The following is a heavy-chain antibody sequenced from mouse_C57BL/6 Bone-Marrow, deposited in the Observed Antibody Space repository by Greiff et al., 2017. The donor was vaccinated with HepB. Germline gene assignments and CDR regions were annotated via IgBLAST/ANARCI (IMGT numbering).Heavy chain of an antibody. Sequence: VKVVESGAELAKPGASVKLSCKASGYTFTSYWMHWVKQRPGQGLEWIGYINPSSGYTKYNQKFKDKATLTADKSFSTAYMQLSSLTYEDSAVYYCARWGGLRPWFAYWGQGTLVTVSA. V-gene: IGHV1-7*01. J-gene: IGHJ3*01. D-gene: IGHD2-4*01. CDR2: INPSSGYT. CDR1: GYTFTSYW. CDR3: ARWGGLRPWFAY.